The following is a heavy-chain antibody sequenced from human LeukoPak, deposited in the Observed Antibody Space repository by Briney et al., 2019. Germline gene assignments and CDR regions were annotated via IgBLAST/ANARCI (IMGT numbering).Heavy chain of an antibody. D-gene: IGHD3-10*01. V-gene: IGHV1-69*06. CDR1: GGTFSSYA. CDR3: ARRLTGGLWFGSFDY. J-gene: IGHJ4*02. Sequence: SVKVSCKASGGTFSSYAISWVRQAPGQGLEWMGGIIPIFGTANYAQKFQGRVTITADKSTSTAYMELSSLRSEDTAVYYCARRLTGGLWFGSFDYWGQGTLVTVSS. CDR2: IIPIFGTA.